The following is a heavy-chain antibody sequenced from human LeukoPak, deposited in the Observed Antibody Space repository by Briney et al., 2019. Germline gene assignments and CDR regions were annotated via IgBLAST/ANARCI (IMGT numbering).Heavy chain of an antibody. J-gene: IGHJ4*02. CDR3: ARGKKRQGLYDY. V-gene: IGHV4-34*01. CDR2: ISHNGGP. Sequence: SGTLSLTCAVYGGSFSGFYWSWIRQPPEKGLEWIGEISHNGGPNYNPSFESRVTISVDTSKNQFSLNLTSLTAADTAVYYCARGKKRQGLYDYWGPGTLATVSS. CDR1: GGSFSGFY.